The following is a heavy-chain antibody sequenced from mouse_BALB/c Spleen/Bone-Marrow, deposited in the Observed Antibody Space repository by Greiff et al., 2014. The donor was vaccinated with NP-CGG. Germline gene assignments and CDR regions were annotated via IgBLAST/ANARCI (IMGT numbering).Heavy chain of an antibody. CDR3: ARRELGGFDY. CDR1: GYAFTNYL. Sequence: QVQLQQSGAELVRPGTSVKVSCKASGYAFTNYLIEWVKQRPGQGLEWIGVINPGSGGTNYNEKFKGKATLTADKSSSTAYMQLSSLTSDDSAVYCCARRELGGFDYWGQGTTLTVSS. V-gene: IGHV1-54*01. D-gene: IGHD4-1*01. J-gene: IGHJ2*01. CDR2: INPGSGGT.